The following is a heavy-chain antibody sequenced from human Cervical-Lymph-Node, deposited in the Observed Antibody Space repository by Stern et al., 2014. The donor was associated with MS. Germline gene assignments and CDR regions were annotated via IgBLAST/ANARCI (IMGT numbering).Heavy chain of an antibody. D-gene: IGHD2-2*01. J-gene: IGHJ6*02. Sequence: VQLVESGGGLVQPGGSLRLSCAASGFTFSSYAMSWVRQAPGKGLEWVSAISGSGGSTYYADSVKGRFTISRDNSKNTLYLQMNSLRAEDTAVYYCAKGGFVVVPAAMNYYYGMDVWGQGTTVTVSS. CDR2: ISGSGGST. CDR3: AKGGFVVVPAAMNYYYGMDV. V-gene: IGHV3-23*04. CDR1: GFTFSSYA.